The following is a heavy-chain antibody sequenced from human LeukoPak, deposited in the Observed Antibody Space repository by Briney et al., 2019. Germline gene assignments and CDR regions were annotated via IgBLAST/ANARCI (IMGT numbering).Heavy chain of an antibody. D-gene: IGHD2-21*02. Sequence: APVKVSCKASGGTFSSYAISWMRQAPGQGLEWMGGIIPIFGTANYAQKFQGRVTITADESTSTAYMELSSLRSEDTAVYYCASARHIVVVTANGGYFDYWGQGTLVTVSS. CDR1: GGTFSSYA. V-gene: IGHV1-69*13. J-gene: IGHJ4*02. CDR2: IIPIFGTA. CDR3: ASARHIVVVTANGGYFDY.